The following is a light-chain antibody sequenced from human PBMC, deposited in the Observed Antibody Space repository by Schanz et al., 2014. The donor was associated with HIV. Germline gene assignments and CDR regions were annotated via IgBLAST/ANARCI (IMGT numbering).Light chain of an antibody. CDR2: DAS. CDR3: QQYDNLPLT. Sequence: DIQMTQSPSTLSASVGDRVTITCRASQNIRNWLAWYQQKPGKAPKLLIYDASNLETGVPSRFSGSGSGTDFTFTISSLQPEDIATYYCQQYDNLPLTFGGGTKVEIK. V-gene: IGKV1-33*01. J-gene: IGKJ4*01. CDR1: QNIRNW.